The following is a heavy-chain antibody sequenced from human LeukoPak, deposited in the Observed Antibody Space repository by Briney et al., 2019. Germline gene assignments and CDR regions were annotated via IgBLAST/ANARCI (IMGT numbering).Heavy chain of an antibody. V-gene: IGHV4-30-2*01. CDR3: ARDTTIFGVVTPPDY. CDR1: GGSISSGGYS. D-gene: IGHD3-3*01. Sequence: SETLSLTCAVSGGSISSGGYSWSWIRQPPGKGLEWIGYIYHSGSTYYNPSLKSRVTISVDRSKNQFSLKLSSVTAADTAVYYCARDTTIFGVVTPPDYWGQGALVTVSS. J-gene: IGHJ4*02. CDR2: IYHSGST.